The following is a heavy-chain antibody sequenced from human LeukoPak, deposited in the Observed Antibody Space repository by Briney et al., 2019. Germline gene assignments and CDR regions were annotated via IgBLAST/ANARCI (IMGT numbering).Heavy chain of an antibody. Sequence: PGGSLRLSCAASGFTFSSYAMSCVRQAPGKGLQWVSGLSSAGGATYYADSVRGRSTISRDNSRNTLYLQINSPRAEDTALYYCARRSIQGGAFDIWGQGRMVSVSS. V-gene: IGHV3-23*01. CDR1: GFTFSSYA. J-gene: IGHJ3*02. D-gene: IGHD1-1*01. CDR3: ARRSIQGGAFDI. CDR2: LSSAGGAT.